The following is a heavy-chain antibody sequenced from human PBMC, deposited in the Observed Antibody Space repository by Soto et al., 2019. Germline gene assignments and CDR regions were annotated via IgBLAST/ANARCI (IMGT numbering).Heavy chain of an antibody. V-gene: IGHV3-21*01. CDR2: IGTTSSYI. CDR3: ARVMCGDCSTYYYYSMDV. Sequence: EVQLVESGGGLVKPGGSLRLSCAASGFTFGTYTMNWVRQAPGKGLEWVSSIGTTSSYIYYADSVRGRFTISRDNAMESMYLQMSSLRAEDTAVYYCARVMCGDCSTYYYYSMDVWGQGTTVTVSS. J-gene: IGHJ6*02. D-gene: IGHD2-21*02. CDR1: GFTFGTYT.